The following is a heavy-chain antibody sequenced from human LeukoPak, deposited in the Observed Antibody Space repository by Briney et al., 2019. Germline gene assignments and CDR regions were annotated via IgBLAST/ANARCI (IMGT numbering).Heavy chain of an antibody. CDR1: GYTFSGYY. J-gene: IGHJ3*02. D-gene: IGHD3-10*01. V-gene: IGHV1-2*02. Sequence: ASVKVSCKASGYTFSGYYMHWVRQAPGQGLEWMGWINPKSGGTKYAQKFQGRVTMTRDTSINTAYLELSRLRSDDTAVYYCARDRSHFYGSGNYYNDAFDIWGQGTMVTVSS. CDR2: INPKSGGT. CDR3: ARDRSHFYGSGNYYNDAFDI.